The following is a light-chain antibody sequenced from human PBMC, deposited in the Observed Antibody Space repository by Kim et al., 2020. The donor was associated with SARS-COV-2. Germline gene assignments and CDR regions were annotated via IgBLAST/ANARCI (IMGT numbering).Light chain of an antibody. CDR2: AAS. CDR1: QSITNH. V-gene: IGKV1-39*01. J-gene: IGKJ2*01. Sequence: DIQMTQSPSSLSPSIGDRVTITCRASQSITNHVNWYQYKPGKAAKLLMYAASTLQSGVPSRFSGSGSGTEFTLSISSLQPDDSATYYCQQSYLAPYTFGQGTKLEI. CDR3: QQSYLAPYT.